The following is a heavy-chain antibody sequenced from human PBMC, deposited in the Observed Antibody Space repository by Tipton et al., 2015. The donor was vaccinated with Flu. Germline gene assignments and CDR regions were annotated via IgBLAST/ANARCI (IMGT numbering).Heavy chain of an antibody. Sequence: TLSLTCTVSGGSINRGTYYWSWIRQPPGKGLEWIGNIFHTGSTYHNPSLKSRVTISINTSKNQFSLKVFSVTAADTAVYYCARRDYSNYVSDPKNWFDPWGQGILVTVSS. CDR3: ARRDYSNYVSDPKNWFDP. V-gene: IGHV4-39*07. J-gene: IGHJ5*02. CDR2: IFHTGST. D-gene: IGHD4-11*01. CDR1: GGSINRGTYY.